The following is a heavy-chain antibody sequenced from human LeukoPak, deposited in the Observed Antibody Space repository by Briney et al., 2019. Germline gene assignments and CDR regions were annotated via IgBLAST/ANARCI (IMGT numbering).Heavy chain of an antibody. CDR3: ARDTTSDY. Sequence: GGSLRLSCAASGFTFSSYEMNWVRQAPGKGLEWVSYISSSGGTTYYADSVKGRFTISRDNAKNSLYLQMNSLRAEDTAVYYCARDTTSDYWGQGTLVTVSS. CDR1: GFTFSSYE. V-gene: IGHV3-48*03. CDR2: ISSSGGTT. J-gene: IGHJ4*02. D-gene: IGHD1-1*01.